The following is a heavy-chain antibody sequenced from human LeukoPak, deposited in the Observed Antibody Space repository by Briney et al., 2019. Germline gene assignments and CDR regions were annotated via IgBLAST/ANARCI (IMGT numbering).Heavy chain of an antibody. Sequence: GGSLRLSCAASGFTFRTYSMNWVRQAPGKGLEWVSSISGSGVYMFQADSVKGRFTISRDNAKNSLYLQMNSLRAEDTAVYYYAREPMITFGGVRSFDYWGQGTLVTVSS. D-gene: IGHD3-16*01. CDR1: GFTFRTYS. V-gene: IGHV3-21*01. CDR2: ISGSGVYM. CDR3: AREPMITFGGVRSFDY. J-gene: IGHJ4*02.